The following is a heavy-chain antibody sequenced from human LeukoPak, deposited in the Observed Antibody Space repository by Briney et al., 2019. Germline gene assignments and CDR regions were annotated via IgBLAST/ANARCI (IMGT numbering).Heavy chain of an antibody. CDR2: IYHSGST. Sequence: SETLSLTCAVSGGSISSSNWWSWVRQPPGKGLEWIGEIYHSGSTNYNPSLKSRVTISVDKSKNQFSLKLSSVTAADTAVYYCARAKRTDGGWFDPWGQGTLVTVSS. CDR1: GGSISSSNW. CDR3: ARAKRTDGGWFDP. V-gene: IGHV4-4*02. D-gene: IGHD3-16*01. J-gene: IGHJ5*02.